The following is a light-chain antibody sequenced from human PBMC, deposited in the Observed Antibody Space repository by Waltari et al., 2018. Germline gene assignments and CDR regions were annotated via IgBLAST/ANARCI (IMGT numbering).Light chain of an antibody. Sequence: SYELTQPPSVSVSPGQTARITCSGDALPKQYAYWYQQKPGQAPVLVIYQDTKWPSGIPEQFSGSSSGTTVTLTISGVQAEDEADYYCQSADSSGTYVVFGGGTKLTVL. CDR3: QSADSSGTYVV. CDR1: ALPKQY. J-gene: IGLJ2*01. CDR2: QDT. V-gene: IGLV3-25*03.